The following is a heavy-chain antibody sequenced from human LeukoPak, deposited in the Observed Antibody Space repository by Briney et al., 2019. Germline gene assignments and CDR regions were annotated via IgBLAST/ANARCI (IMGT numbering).Heavy chain of an antibody. CDR1: GGSISSGSYY. Sequence: SSETLSLTCTVSGGSISSGSYYWSWIRQPAGKGLEWIGRIYTSGSTNYNPSLKSRVTISVDTSKNQFSLKLSSVTAADTAVYYCVRLSGGYRFDPWGQGTLVTVSS. V-gene: IGHV4-61*02. D-gene: IGHD5-12*01. J-gene: IGHJ5*02. CDR2: IYTSGST. CDR3: VRLSGGYRFDP.